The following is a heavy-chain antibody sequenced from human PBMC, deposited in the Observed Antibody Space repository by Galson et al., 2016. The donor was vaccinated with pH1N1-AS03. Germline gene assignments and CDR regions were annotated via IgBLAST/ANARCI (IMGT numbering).Heavy chain of an antibody. J-gene: IGHJ4*02. CDR3: AKYLRSKIKVSGFDN. CDR1: GFTFSSFV. CDR2: ITGSGGTT. V-gene: IGHV3-23*01. D-gene: IGHD5/OR15-5a*01. Sequence: SLRLSCAASGFTFSSFVMSWVRQAPGKGLERVAAITGSGGTTYYGDSVKGRFTVSRDNSNNTLYLEFNSLKSGDTAIYYCAKYLRSKIKVSGFDNWGQGTLVTVSS.